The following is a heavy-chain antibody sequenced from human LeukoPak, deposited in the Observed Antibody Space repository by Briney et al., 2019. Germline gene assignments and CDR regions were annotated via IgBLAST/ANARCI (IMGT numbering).Heavy chain of an antibody. CDR3: AREGYCSSTSCYTLGDAFDI. CDR2: IYSGGST. CDR1: GFTVSSNY. V-gene: IGHV3-53*01. J-gene: IGHJ3*02. Sequence: GGSLRLSCAASGFTVSSNYMSWVRQAPGKGLEWVSVIYSGGSTYYADSVKGRFTISRDNSKNTLYLQMNSLRAEDTAVYYCAREGYCSSTSCYTLGDAFDIWGQGTMVTVSS. D-gene: IGHD2-2*02.